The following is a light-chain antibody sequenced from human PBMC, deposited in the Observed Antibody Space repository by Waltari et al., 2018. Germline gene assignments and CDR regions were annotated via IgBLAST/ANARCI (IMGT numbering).Light chain of an antibody. V-gene: IGKV1-12*01. Sequence: DIQMTQFPSSVSASVGDRVTITWRASQGISSWLDWYQQKPGKAPKLLIYAASLLQSGVPSRFSGSGSGTDFSLTISSLQPEDFATYYCQQSNSVPWTFGQGTKVEIK. CDR3: QQSNSVPWT. CDR1: QGISSW. CDR2: AAS. J-gene: IGKJ1*01.